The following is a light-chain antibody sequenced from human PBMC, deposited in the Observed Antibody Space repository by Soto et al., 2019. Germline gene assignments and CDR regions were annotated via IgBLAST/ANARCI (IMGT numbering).Light chain of an antibody. CDR3: QQYGRT. J-gene: IGKJ1*01. V-gene: IGKV3-20*01. Sequence: EIVLTQSPGTLSLSPGERATLSCRASQSVSSSYLAWYQQKPGQAPRLLIYGASSRATGIPDRFSGSGSGTDFTLTISRLEPEDVAVYYCQQYGRTVGQGTKVEGK. CDR2: GAS. CDR1: QSVSSSY.